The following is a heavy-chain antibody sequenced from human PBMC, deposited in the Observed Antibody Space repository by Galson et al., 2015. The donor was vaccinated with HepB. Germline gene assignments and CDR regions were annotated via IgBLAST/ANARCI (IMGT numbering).Heavy chain of an antibody. CDR1: GGTFSSYA. CDR3: ARDWDSGYDNNYGMDV. V-gene: IGHV1-69*13. D-gene: IGHD5-12*01. J-gene: IGHJ6*02. Sequence: QSGAEVKKPGASVKVSCKASGGTFSSYAISWVRQAPGQGLEWMGGIIPIFGTANYAQKFQGRVTITADESTSTAYMELSSLRSEDTAVYYCARDWDSGYDNNYGMDVWGQGTTVTVSS. CDR2: IIPIFGTA.